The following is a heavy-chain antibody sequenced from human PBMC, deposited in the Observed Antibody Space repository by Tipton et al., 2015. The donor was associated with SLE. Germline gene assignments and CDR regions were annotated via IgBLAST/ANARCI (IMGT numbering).Heavy chain of an antibody. D-gene: IGHD3-22*01. V-gene: IGHV3-49*04. J-gene: IGHJ4*02. Sequence: SLRLFCTTSGFNFGDYTVRWVRQAPGKGLEWVGFIKAKPYGETTYYDASLEGRVTISRDDSKNIAYLQLNSLKTEDTALYSCTIRLPTSSSDYFDYWGQGTRVTVSS. CDR3: TIRLPTSSSDYFDY. CDR2: IKAKPYGETT. CDR1: GFNFGDYT.